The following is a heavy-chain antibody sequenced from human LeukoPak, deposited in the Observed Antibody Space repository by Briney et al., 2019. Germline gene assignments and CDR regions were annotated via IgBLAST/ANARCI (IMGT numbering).Heavy chain of an antibody. Sequence: SETLSLTCAVYGGSFSGYYWSWIRRPPGKGLEWIGEINHSGSTNYNPSLKSRVTISVDTSKNQFSLKLSSVTAADTAVYYCARRPVVPAAMKGFDYWGQGTLVTVSS. V-gene: IGHV4-34*01. CDR3: ARRPVVPAAMKGFDY. CDR2: INHSGST. D-gene: IGHD2-2*01. CDR1: GGSFSGYY. J-gene: IGHJ4*02.